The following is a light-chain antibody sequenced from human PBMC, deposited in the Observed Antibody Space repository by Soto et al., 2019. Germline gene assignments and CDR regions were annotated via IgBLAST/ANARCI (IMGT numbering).Light chain of an antibody. CDR1: QSVSSSY. J-gene: IGKJ2*01. CDR3: QHYGRSPYT. V-gene: IGKV3-20*01. Sequence: EIVLTQSPGTLSLSPGERATLSCRASQSVSSSYLAWYQQKPGQAPRLLIYAASSRATDIPDRFSGRWSGTDFTLTISRLEPEDFAVYYCQHYGRSPYTFGQGTKLEIK. CDR2: AAS.